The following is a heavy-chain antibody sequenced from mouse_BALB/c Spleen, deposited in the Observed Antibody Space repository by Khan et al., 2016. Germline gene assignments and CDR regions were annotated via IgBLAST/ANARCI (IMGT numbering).Heavy chain of an antibody. Sequence: EVELVESGGGLVQPGGSLRLSCATTGFTFTDYYMSWVRQPPGKALEWLGFIRNKVNGYTTEDSASVKGRFTISRDNSQSILYLQMNTLRAEDSASVQCRFTISSDNSQSILYLQMNTLRAEDSATYCCARVMEGYDDAMDYWGQGTSVTVSS. CDR1: GFTFTDYY. CDR2: IRNKVNGYTT. CDR3: RFTISSDNSQSILYLQMNTLRAEDSATYCCARVMEGYDDAMDY. J-gene: IGHJ4*01. D-gene: IGHD2-2*01. V-gene: IGHV7-3*02.